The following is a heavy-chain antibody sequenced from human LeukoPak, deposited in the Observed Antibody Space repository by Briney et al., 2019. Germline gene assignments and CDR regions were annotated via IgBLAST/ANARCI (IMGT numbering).Heavy chain of an antibody. CDR2: IKQDGSEK. J-gene: IGHJ1*01. Sequence: PGGSLRLSCAASGFTFSSYWMSWVRQAPGKGLEWVANIKQDGSEKYYVDSVKGRFTISRDNAKNSLYLQMNSLRAEDTAVYYCAREVYRSSTSCYTGYFQHWGQGTLVTVSS. CDR3: AREVYRSSTSCYTGYFQH. V-gene: IGHV3-7*01. CDR1: GFTFSSYW. D-gene: IGHD2-2*02.